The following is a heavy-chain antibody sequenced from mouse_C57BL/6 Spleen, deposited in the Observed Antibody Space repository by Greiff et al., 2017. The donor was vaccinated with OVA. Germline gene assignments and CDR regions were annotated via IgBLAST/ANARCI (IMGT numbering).Heavy chain of an antibody. Sequence: EVQLQQSGPELVKPGASVKISCKASGYTFTDYYMNWVKQSHGKSLEWIGDINPNNGGTSYNQKFKGKATLTVDKSSSTAYMELRSLTSEDSAVYYCARLSNYSDYWGQGTTLTVSS. CDR1: GYTFTDYY. CDR2: INPNNGGT. CDR3: ARLSNYSDY. V-gene: IGHV1-26*01. J-gene: IGHJ2*01.